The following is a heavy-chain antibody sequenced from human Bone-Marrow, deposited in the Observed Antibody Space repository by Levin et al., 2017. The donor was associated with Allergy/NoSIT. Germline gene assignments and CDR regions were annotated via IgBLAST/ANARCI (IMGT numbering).Heavy chain of an antibody. CDR2: ISFDGNNN. CDR3: AKSWYHLYYYYYIDV. CDR1: GFTFSTYG. Sequence: PGGSLRLSCAASGFTFSTYGMHWIRQAPGKGLEWVALISFDGNNNYHADSLQGRFTISRDNSKNTLYLQMNSLRAEDTAVYYCAKSWYHLYYYYYIDVWGKGTTVTVSS. V-gene: IGHV3-30*18. D-gene: IGHD6-13*01. J-gene: IGHJ6*03.